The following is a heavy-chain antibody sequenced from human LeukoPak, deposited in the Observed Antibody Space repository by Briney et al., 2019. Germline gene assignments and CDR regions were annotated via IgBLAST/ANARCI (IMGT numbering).Heavy chain of an antibody. CDR2: ISAYNGNT. V-gene: IGHV1-18*01. Sequence: ASVEVSCKASGYTFTSYGISWVRQAPGQGLEWMGWISAYNGNTNYAQKLQGRVTMTTDTSTSTAYMELRSLRSDDTAVYYCARDRVGSGWAISDYWGQGTLVTVSS. D-gene: IGHD6-19*01. CDR1: GYTFTSYG. J-gene: IGHJ4*02. CDR3: ARDRVGSGWAISDY.